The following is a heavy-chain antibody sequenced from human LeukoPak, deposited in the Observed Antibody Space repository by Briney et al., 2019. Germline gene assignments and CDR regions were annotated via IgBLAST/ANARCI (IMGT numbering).Heavy chain of an antibody. J-gene: IGHJ4*02. CDR2: IYYSGST. D-gene: IGHD2-2*01. CDR3: ARLYCSRTSCYYSN. CDR1: GGSISSYY. V-gene: IGHV4-59*01. Sequence: SETLSLTCTVSGGSISSYYWSWIRQPPGKGLEWIGYIYYSGSTNYNPSLKSRVTISLDTSKNQFSLKLSSVTAADTAIYYCARLYCSRTSCYYSNWGQGTLVTVSS.